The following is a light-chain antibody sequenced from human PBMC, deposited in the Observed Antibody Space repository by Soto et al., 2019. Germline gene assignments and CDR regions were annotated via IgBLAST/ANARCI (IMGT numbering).Light chain of an antibody. V-gene: IGKV1-5*03. CDR2: KAS. J-gene: IGKJ1*01. Sequence: DIQMTQSPSTLSASVGDRVTITCRASQSISSWLAWYQQKPGKAPKLLIYKASSLESVVPSRFSGSGSGTEFTLTSSSLQPDDFATYYCQQYNSYPGFGQGTKVEIK. CDR1: QSISSW. CDR3: QQYNSYPG.